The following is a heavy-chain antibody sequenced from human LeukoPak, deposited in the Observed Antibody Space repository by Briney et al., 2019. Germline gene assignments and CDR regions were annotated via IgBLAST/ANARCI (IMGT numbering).Heavy chain of an antibody. D-gene: IGHD3-3*01. CDR2: IYYSGST. CDR3: ARESSDFWSADAFDI. Sequence: PSQTLSLTCTVSGGSISSGGYYWSWIRQHPGKGLEWIGYIYYSGSTNYNPSLKSRVTISVDTSKNQFSLKLSSVTAADTAVYYCARESSDFWSADAFDIWGQGTMVTVSS. V-gene: IGHV4-31*03. J-gene: IGHJ3*02. CDR1: GGSISSGGYY.